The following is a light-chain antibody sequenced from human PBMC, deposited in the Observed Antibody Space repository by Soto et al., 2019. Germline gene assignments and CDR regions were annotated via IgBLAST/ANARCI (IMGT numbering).Light chain of an antibody. Sequence: ELVMTQSPATLSVSPGERATLSCRASQSVSSNLAWYQQKPGQAPRLLIYGASTRATGIPDRFSGSGSGTEFTLTISSLQSEDFAVYYCQQYNNWPRTFGQGTKVDI. CDR1: QSVSSN. V-gene: IGKV3-15*01. J-gene: IGKJ1*01. CDR3: QQYNNWPRT. CDR2: GAS.